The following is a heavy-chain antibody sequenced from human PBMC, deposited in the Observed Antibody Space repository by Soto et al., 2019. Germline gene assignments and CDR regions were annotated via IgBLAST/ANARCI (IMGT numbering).Heavy chain of an antibody. D-gene: IGHD1-7*01. CDR1: GDSFGSGSYY. CDR3: VRKTGTTFLGSFFDH. J-gene: IGHJ4*02. CDR2: IFYIGNA. V-gene: IGHV4-30-4*08. Sequence: SETLSLTCTVSGDSFGSGSYYWCWLRQHPGKGLEWIGYIFYIGNAYYNPSLQSRVTISVDTSRNQFSLRLTSVTAADTAVYYCVRKTGTTFLGSFFDHWGQGTLVTVSS.